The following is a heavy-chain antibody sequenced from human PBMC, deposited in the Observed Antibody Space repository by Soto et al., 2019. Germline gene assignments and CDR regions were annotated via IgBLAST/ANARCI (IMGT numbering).Heavy chain of an antibody. CDR1: GFPFGENA. CDR3: AKEDTSSGSLDY. J-gene: IGHJ4*02. V-gene: IGHV3-23*01. CDR2: ISDSGATT. D-gene: IGHD6-19*01. Sequence: GGSLRLSCAASGFPFGENAMSWVRQAPGKGLEWVSGISDSGATTYYADSVRGRFTISRDNSKNTLYLQMKSLRAEDSASYYCAKEDTSSGSLDYWGQGALVTVSS.